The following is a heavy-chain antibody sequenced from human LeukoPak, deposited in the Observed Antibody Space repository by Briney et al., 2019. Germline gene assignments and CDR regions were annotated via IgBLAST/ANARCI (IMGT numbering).Heavy chain of an antibody. D-gene: IGHD3-10*01. V-gene: IGHV4-39*01. J-gene: IGHJ4*02. CDR1: GGSITSSSYY. CDR3: ARHMAGYSGLGGYLPFDY. CDR2: IYYSGRT. Sequence: PSETLSLTCTVSGGSITSSSYYWAWIRQPPGKGLEWVGNIYYSGRTSYNPSLKSRVTISVDTYNNQFSLRLSSVTAADTAVYYCARHMAGYSGLGGYLPFDYWGQGILVIVSS.